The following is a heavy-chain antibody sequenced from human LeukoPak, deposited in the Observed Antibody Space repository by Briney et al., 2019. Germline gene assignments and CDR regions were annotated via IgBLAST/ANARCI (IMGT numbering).Heavy chain of an antibody. D-gene: IGHD6-19*01. CDR2: ISDDGSNK. J-gene: IGHJ4*02. CDR3: AKDWHSSGWYYFDY. Sequence: PGRSLRLSCAASGFTFSSYGMHWVRQAPGKGLEWVAVISDDGSNKYYADSVKGRLTISRDNSKNTLYLQMNSLRAEDTAVYYCAKDWHSSGWYYFDYWGQGTLVTVSS. V-gene: IGHV3-30*18. CDR1: GFTFSSYG.